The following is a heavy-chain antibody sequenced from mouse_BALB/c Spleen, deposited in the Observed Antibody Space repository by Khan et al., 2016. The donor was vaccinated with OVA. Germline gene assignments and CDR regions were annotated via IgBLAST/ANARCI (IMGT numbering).Heavy chain of an antibody. CDR2: INTHSGVP. CDR1: GYTFTTAG. Sequence: QIQLVQSGPELKKPGETVRISCKASGYTFTTAGIQWVQKMPGKGLKWIGWINTHSGVPTYAEDFKGRFAFSLEISVNTAYLQITNLKNEDTATELLTGGRAAYDRDDGGAKEYWGQGTSVTVSA. CDR3: TGGRAAYDRDDGGAKEY. J-gene: IGHJ4*01. V-gene: IGHV9-4*02. D-gene: IGHD2-14*01.